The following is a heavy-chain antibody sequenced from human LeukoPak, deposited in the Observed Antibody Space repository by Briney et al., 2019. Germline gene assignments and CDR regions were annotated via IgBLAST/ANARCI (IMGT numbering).Heavy chain of an antibody. V-gene: IGHV3-21*01. J-gene: IGHJ4*02. CDR2: ISSSSSYI. CDR1: GFTFSSYS. Sequence: GGSLRLSCAASGFTFSSYSMSWVRQAPGKGLEWVSSISSSSSYIYYADSVKGRFTISRDNAKNSLYLQMNSLRAEDTAVYYCARDRRGYSGYDEGAYFDYWGQGTLVTVSS. D-gene: IGHD5-12*01. CDR3: ARDRRGYSGYDEGAYFDY.